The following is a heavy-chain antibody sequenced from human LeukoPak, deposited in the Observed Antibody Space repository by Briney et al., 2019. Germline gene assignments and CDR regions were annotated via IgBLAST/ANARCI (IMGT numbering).Heavy chain of an antibody. V-gene: IGHV3-23*01. CDR3: AKRPRYVVASD. D-gene: IGHD2-15*01. CDR1: EFTLSSSA. J-gene: IGHJ4*02. CDR2: ISSTGKL. Sequence: GGSLRLSCTASEFTLSSSAMSWVRQAPRKGLEWVSAISSTGKLYYADSVRGRFTISRDNSKNTLYLEMDSLRAEDTAVYYCAKRPRYVVASDWGQGTLVTVSA.